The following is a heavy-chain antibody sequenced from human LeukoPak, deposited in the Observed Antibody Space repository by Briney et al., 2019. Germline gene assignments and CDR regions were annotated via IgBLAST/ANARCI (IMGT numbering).Heavy chain of an antibody. J-gene: IGHJ6*03. CDR2: ISPSGDIT. CDR1: GFTFSNHG. CDR3: AKGRGWEASYYYYYMDV. Sequence: GGSLRLSCAASGFTFSNHGMNWVRQAPGKGLEWVSGISPSGDITYYADSVKGRFTISRDNSKNTVYLQVISLTAEDTAVYYCAKGRGWEASYYYYYMDVWGKGTTVTISS. V-gene: IGHV3-23*01. D-gene: IGHD1-26*01.